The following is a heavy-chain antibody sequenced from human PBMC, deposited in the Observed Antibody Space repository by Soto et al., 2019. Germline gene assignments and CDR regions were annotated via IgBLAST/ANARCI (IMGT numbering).Heavy chain of an antibody. CDR1: GFTFNNAW. Sequence: EVQLVESGGGLVKPGGSLRLSCAASGFTFNNAWMSWVRQAPGKGLEWVGRIKSKTDGGTTDYAASVKGRFTISRDDSKNTVYLQMNSLKTEDTAVYYCTTAIVVPRFDPWGQGTLVTVSS. CDR2: IKSKTDGGTT. J-gene: IGHJ5*02. V-gene: IGHV3-15*01. D-gene: IGHD2-2*01. CDR3: TTAIVVPRFDP.